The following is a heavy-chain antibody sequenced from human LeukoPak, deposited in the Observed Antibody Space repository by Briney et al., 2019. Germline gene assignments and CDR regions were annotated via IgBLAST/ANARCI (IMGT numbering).Heavy chain of an antibody. V-gene: IGHV1-24*01. CDR2: FDPEDGVT. J-gene: IGHJ4*02. Sequence: GASVKVSCKVSGYTLTELSMHWVRQAPGKGLEWMGGFDPEDGVTIYAQKFQGRVTMTEDTSTDTAYMELSSLRSEDTAVYYCARSYYYGSGSYYKETIFDYWGQGTLVTVSS. CDR3: ARSYYYGSGSYYKETIFDY. D-gene: IGHD3-10*01. CDR1: GYTLTELS.